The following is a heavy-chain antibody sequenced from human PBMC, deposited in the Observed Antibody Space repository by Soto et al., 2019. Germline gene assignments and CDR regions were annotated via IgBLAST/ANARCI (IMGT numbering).Heavy chain of an antibody. CDR1: GYTFTSYG. CDR3: ARVTGYYAPDY. V-gene: IGHV1-3*01. J-gene: IGHJ4*02. D-gene: IGHD3-9*01. Sequence: ASVKVSCKASGYTFTSYGISWVRQAPGQGLEWMGWINAGNGNTKYSQKFQGRVTITRDTSASTAYMELSSLRSEDTAVYYCARVTGYYAPDYWGQGTLVTVSS. CDR2: INAGNGNT.